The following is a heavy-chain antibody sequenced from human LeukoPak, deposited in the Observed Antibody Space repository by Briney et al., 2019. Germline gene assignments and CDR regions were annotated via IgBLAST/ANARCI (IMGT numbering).Heavy chain of an antibody. V-gene: IGHV1-8*01. D-gene: IGHD6-13*01. CDR1: GYTFTSYD. CDR3: ARTYSSSWYYYYYYYMDV. CDR2: MNPNSGNT. Sequence: ASVKVSCKASGYTFTSYDINWVRQATGQGLEWMGWMNPNSGNTGYAQKFQGRVTMTRNTSISTAYMELSSLRSEDTAVYYCARTYSSSWYYYYYYYMDVWGKGTTVTISS. J-gene: IGHJ6*03.